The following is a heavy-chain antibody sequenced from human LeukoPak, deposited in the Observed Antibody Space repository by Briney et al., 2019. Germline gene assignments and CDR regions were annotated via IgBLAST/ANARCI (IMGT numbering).Heavy chain of an antibody. CDR2: INWNGGST. D-gene: IGHD3-10*01. CDR1: GFTFDDYG. Sequence: GGSLRLSCAASGFTFDDYGMSWVRQAPGKGLEWVSGINWNGGSTGYADSVKGRFTISRDNAKSSLYLQMNSLRAEDTALYYCARAELYYGSGSYYAGYDYWGQGTLVTVSS. V-gene: IGHV3-20*04. J-gene: IGHJ4*02. CDR3: ARAELYYGSGSYYAGYDY.